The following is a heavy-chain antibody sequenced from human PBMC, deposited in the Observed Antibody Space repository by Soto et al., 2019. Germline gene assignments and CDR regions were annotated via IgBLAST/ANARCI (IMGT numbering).Heavy chain of an antibody. CDR1: GGTFSSYR. CDR2: IVPIYRTA. Sequence: SVKVSCKASGGTFSSYRINWVRQAPGQGLEWAGGIVPIYRTADYAQKFQGRVTITADESARTSYMELRSLKSQDTAVYYCVRDSGAKLSSSWGQGTLVTVSS. CDR3: VRDSGAKLSSS. D-gene: IGHD6-13*01. V-gene: IGHV1-69*13. J-gene: IGHJ4*02.